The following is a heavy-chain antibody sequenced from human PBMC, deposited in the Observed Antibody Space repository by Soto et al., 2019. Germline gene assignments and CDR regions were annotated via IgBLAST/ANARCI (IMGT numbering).Heavy chain of an antibody. CDR1: GFTFSSYA. CDR2: ISGSGGST. CDR3: AKDPRPMVLEWLLYRPDWFDP. J-gene: IGHJ5*02. D-gene: IGHD3-3*01. V-gene: IGHV3-23*01. Sequence: PGGSLRLSCAASGFTFSSYAMSWVRQAPGKGLEWVSAISGSGGSTYYADSVKGRFTISRDNSKNTLYLQMNSLRAEDTAVYYCAKDPRPMVLEWLLYRPDWFDPWGQGTLVNVSS.